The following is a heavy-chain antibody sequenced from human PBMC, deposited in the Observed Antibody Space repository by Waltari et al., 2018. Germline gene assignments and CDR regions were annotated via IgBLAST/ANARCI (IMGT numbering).Heavy chain of an antibody. CDR1: GFTFSSYA. V-gene: IGHV3-23*01. CDR3: AKVAVYDFWSGYHPNFDY. J-gene: IGHJ4*02. Sequence: EVQLLESGGGLVQPGGSLRLCCADSGFTFSSYAMSWVRQAPGTGLEWVSAISGSGGSTYYADSVRGRFTISRDNSKNTLYLQMNSLRAEDTAVYYCAKVAVYDFWSGYHPNFDYWGQGTLVTVSS. D-gene: IGHD3-3*01. CDR2: ISGSGGST.